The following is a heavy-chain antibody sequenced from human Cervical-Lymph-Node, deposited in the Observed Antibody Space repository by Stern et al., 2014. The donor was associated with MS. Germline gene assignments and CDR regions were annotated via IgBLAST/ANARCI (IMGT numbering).Heavy chain of an antibody. Sequence: VKLVQSAAEVKKPGESLKISCQGSGYSFISSWIGWVRQMPGKVLEWMAIIYPGDSDTRYNPSFQGQVTISADRSVNPAYLQWGSLKASDTAMYYCATSTGYFLLEYYFDYWGQGTLVTVSS. J-gene: IGHJ4*02. V-gene: IGHV5-51*01. CDR3: ATSTGYFLLEYYFDY. CDR2: IYPGDSDT. CDR1: GYSFISSW. D-gene: IGHD6-19*01.